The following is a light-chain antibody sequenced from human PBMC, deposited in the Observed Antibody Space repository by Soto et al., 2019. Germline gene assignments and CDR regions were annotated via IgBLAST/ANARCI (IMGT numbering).Light chain of an antibody. CDR2: GAS. Sequence: EIVLTQSPDTLSLSPGERATLSCRASQTVTSNYFAWLQQKPGQAPRLLIYGASRRATGVPDRFSGSGSGTDFTLTISRLEPDDFAVYYCQQYGSSTGWTFGQGTKVEV. V-gene: IGKV3-20*01. CDR3: QQYGSSTGWT. J-gene: IGKJ1*01. CDR1: QTVTSNY.